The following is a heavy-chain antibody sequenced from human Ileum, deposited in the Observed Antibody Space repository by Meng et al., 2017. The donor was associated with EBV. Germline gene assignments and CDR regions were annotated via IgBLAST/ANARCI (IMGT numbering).Heavy chain of an antibody. CDR3: ARGGDTSGYSLDY. J-gene: IGHJ4*02. CDR2: IYKSGST. CDR1: GGSIGSGGYY. Sequence: QVQRTESGPGLVKPSQTLSLTCPFSGGSIGSGGYYWSWIRQPPGKGLEWIGYIYKSGSTYYNPSLTSRVTISVDTSKNQFFRKLGSVTAADTGVYYCARGGDTSGYSLDYWGQGILVTVSS. D-gene: IGHD3-22*01. V-gene: IGHV4-30-4*01.